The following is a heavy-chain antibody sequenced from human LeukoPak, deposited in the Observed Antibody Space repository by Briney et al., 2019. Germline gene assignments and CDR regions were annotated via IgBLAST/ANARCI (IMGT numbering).Heavy chain of an antibody. CDR3: ARDCSGGSCYNDANFDY. Sequence: ASVKVSCKASGYTFTSYDINWVRQATGQGLEWMGWMNPNSGNTGYAQKFQGRVTMTRNTSISTACMELSSLRSEDTAVYYCARDCSGGSCYNDANFDYWGQGTLVTVSS. D-gene: IGHD2-15*01. V-gene: IGHV1-8*01. CDR1: GYTFTSYD. CDR2: MNPNSGNT. J-gene: IGHJ4*02.